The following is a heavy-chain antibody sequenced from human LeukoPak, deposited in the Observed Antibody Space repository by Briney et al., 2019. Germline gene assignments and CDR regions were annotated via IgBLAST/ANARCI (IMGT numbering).Heavy chain of an antibody. J-gene: IGHJ4*02. CDR3: ARDYYMVRGVIANYFDY. CDR1: GFTFSSYG. D-gene: IGHD3-10*01. V-gene: IGHV3-33*01. CDR2: IWYDGSNK. Sequence: GRSLRLSCAASGFTFSSYGMHWVRQAPGKGLEWVAVIWYDGSNKYYADSVKGRFTISRDNSKNTLYLQMNSLRAEDTAVYYCARDYYMVRGVIANYFDYWGQGTLVTVSS.